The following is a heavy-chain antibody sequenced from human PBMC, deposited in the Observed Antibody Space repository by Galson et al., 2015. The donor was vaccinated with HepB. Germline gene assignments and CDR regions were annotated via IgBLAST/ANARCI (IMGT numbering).Heavy chain of an antibody. CDR1: GYTFTSYA. CDR2: INAGNGNT. V-gene: IGHV1-3*01. J-gene: IGHJ4*02. Sequence: SVKVSCKASGYTFTSYAMHWVRQAPGQRLEWMGWINAGNGNTKYSQKFQGRVTITRDTSASTAYMELSSLRSEDTAVYYCARDTIAVAGTGYWGQGTLVTVSS. CDR3: ARDTIAVAGTGY. D-gene: IGHD6-19*01.